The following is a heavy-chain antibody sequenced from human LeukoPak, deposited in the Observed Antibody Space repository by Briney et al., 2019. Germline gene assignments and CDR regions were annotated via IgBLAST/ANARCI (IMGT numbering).Heavy chain of an antibody. CDR2: IWYDGSNK. CDR1: GFTFSSYG. Sequence: PGGSLRLSCAASGFTFSSYGMHWVRQAPGKGLEWVGVIWYDGSNKFYADSVKGRFTISRDNSKNTLYLQMNSLRAEDTAVYYCAREYSAGWFDPWGQGTLVTVSS. V-gene: IGHV3-33*01. CDR3: AREYSAGWFDP. D-gene: IGHD6-13*01. J-gene: IGHJ5*02.